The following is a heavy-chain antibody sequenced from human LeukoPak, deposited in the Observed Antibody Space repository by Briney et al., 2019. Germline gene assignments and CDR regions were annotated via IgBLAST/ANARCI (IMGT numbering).Heavy chain of an antibody. CDR1: GGTFSSYA. D-gene: IGHD1-26*01. Sequence: ASVKVSCKASGGTFSSYAISWVRQAPGQGLEWMGIINPSGGSTSYAQKFQGRVTMTRDTSTGTVYMELSSLRSEDTAVYYCARAPPYSGSLFGYWGQGTLVTVSS. V-gene: IGHV1-46*01. J-gene: IGHJ4*02. CDR3: ARAPPYSGSLFGY. CDR2: INPSGGST.